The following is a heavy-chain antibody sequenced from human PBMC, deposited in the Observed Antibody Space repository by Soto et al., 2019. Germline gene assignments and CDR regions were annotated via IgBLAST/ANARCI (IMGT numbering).Heavy chain of an antibody. CDR1: GGSISSGGYY. D-gene: IGHD4-17*01. V-gene: IGHV4-31*03. Sequence: SETLSLTCTVSGGSISSGGYYWSWIRQHPGKGLEWIGYIYYSGSTYYNPSLKSRVTISVDTSKNQFSLKLSSVTAADTAVYYCAGGMTKVTTVAFDIWGQGTMVAVSS. J-gene: IGHJ3*02. CDR3: AGGMTKVTTVAFDI. CDR2: IYYSGST.